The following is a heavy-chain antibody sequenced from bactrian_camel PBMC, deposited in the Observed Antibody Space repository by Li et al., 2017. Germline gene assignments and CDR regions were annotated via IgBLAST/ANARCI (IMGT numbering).Heavy chain of an antibody. J-gene: IGHJ4*01. CDR3: FTLGAY. Sequence: VQLVESGGGLVEPGGSLRLSCAASGFISRSYGMSWVRQAPGQELEWISLINSDGDTAYYSASVKGRFTISRDNAKNTEYLQMNSLKSEDTALYYCFTLGAYWGQGTQVTVS. CDR1: GFISRSYG. D-gene: IGHD1*01. CDR2: INSDGDTA. V-gene: IGHV3S40*01.